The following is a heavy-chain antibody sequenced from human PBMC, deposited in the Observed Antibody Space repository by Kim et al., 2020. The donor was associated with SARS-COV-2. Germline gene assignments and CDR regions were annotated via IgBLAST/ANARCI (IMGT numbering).Heavy chain of an antibody. Sequence: GGSLRLSCAASGFTFSSYWMTWVRQAPGKGLEWVANIKQDGSEKYYVDSVKGRFTISRDNAKNSLYLQMNSLRAEDTAVYYCARGAVGYYYYNMDVWGQGTTVTVSS. CDR2: IKQDGSEK. D-gene: IGHD1-26*01. CDR3: ARGAVGYYYYNMDV. J-gene: IGHJ6*02. V-gene: IGHV3-7*01. CDR1: GFTFSSYW.